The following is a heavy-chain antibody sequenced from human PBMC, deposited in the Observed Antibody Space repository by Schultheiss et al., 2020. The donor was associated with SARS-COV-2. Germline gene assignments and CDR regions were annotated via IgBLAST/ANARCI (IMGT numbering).Heavy chain of an antibody. CDR1: GGSISSSSYY. V-gene: IGHV4-39*07. CDR3: ASHPAGRRRHGRPGYYSYGMDV. J-gene: IGHJ6*02. Sequence: SETLSLTCTVSGGSISSSSYYWGWIRQPPGKGLEWIGEINHSGSTNYNPSLKSRVTISVDTSKNQFSLKLSSVTAADTAVYYCASHPAGRRRHGRPGYYSYGMDVWGQGTTVTVSS. CDR2: INHSGST. D-gene: IGHD6-13*01.